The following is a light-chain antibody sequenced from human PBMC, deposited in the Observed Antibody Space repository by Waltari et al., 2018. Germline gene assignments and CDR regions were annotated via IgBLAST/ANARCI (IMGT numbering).Light chain of an antibody. CDR3: CSYAGSSTHVL. V-gene: IGLV2-23*02. J-gene: IGLJ2*01. Sequence: QSARTHPAPVSWSPAQSTPISCIGTSCDVGGYHSVPWYKQYTGKAPKLMIYDVSKRPSGVSNRFSGSKSGNTASLTISGLQAEDEADYYCCSYAGSSTHVLFGGGTKLTVL. CDR1: SCDVGGYHS. CDR2: DVS.